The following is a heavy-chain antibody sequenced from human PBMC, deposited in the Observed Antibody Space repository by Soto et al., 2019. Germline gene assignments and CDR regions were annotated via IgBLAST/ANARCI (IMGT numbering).Heavy chain of an antibody. D-gene: IGHD3-3*01. Sequence: PSETLSLTCTVSGGSISSGGYYWSWIRQHPGKGLEWIGYIYYSGSTYYNPSLKSRVTISVDTSKNQFSLKLSSVTAADTTVYYCARSFPDYDFWSGGPLPFDYWGQGTLVTVSS. CDR1: GGSISSGGYY. CDR2: IYYSGST. V-gene: IGHV4-31*03. J-gene: IGHJ4*02. CDR3: ARSFPDYDFWSGGPLPFDY.